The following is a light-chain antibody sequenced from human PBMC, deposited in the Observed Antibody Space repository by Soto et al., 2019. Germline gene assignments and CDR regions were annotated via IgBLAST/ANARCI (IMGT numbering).Light chain of an antibody. V-gene: IGKV1-39*01. CDR3: QQSYDIPT. CDR2: AAS. Sequence: EIQGTQSPSTLSTSVGDRVSITCRASQSISRWLAWYQQKPGKDPXLLIYAASSLQTGVPSWFSGRGSETDFTLTINSLQPEDFATYYSQQSYDIPTFGQGTRLE. J-gene: IGKJ5*01. CDR1: QSISRW.